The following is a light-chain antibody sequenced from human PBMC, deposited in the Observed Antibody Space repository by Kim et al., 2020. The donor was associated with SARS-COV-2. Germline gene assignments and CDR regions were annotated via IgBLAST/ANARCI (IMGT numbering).Light chain of an antibody. CDR3: QQYGTSPRT. CDR1: QSVSRNY. Sequence: EIVLTQSPGTLSLSQGERATLSCRASQSVSRNYLAWYQQKPGQAPRLLIYDASSRATGIPDRFSGSGSGTDFTLTISRLEPEDFAVYYCQQYGTSPRTFVQGTKVDIK. J-gene: IGKJ1*01. CDR2: DAS. V-gene: IGKV3-20*01.